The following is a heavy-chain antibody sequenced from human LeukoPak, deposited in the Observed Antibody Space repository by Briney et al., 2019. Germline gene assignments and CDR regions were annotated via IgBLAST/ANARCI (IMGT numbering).Heavy chain of an antibody. V-gene: IGHV3-48*04. J-gene: IGHJ6*03. Sequence: GGSLRLSCAAFGFNYSSYTMNWVRQAPGTGLEWLSYISATRDITYYADSVKGRYTIPRDNAKNSLYLQMNSLRAEDTAVYYCARDLQDSSSWSYYYYYMDVWGKGTTVTVSS. CDR1: GFNYSSYT. CDR2: ISATRDIT. D-gene: IGHD6-13*01. CDR3: ARDLQDSSSWSYYYYYMDV.